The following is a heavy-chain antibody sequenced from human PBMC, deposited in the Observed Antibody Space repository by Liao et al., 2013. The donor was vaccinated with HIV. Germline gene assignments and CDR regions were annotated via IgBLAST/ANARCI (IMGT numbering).Heavy chain of an antibody. V-gene: IGHV4-34*01. CDR3: ATTRIGAYYFDF. CDR2: ISHTGST. CDR1: GGSLSGNF. Sequence: QLRLQESGPGLVKPSETLSLTCAVYGGSLSGNFWSWIRQPPGKGLEWIGEISHTGSTTYNPSLGSRVTISIDTSKKQFSLNLRSLTAADTAVYYCATTRIGAYYFDFWGQGSLVSVSS. J-gene: IGHJ4*02. D-gene: IGHD3-10*01.